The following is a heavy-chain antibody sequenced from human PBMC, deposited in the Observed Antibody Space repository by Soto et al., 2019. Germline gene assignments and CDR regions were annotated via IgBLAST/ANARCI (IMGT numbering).Heavy chain of an antibody. Sequence: PSETLSLTCSVSCDSISRIDYYWTWIRQHPEKGLEWIGNIYFRGNTYYSPSLESRLTISVDTSKNQFSLKLTSVTAADTAVYYCAREGGSYDSGGYLIRGAFDIWGQGTMVTVSS. CDR1: CDSISRIDYY. CDR3: AREGGSYDSGGYLIRGAFDI. V-gene: IGHV4-31*03. D-gene: IGHD3-22*01. J-gene: IGHJ3*02. CDR2: IYFRGNT.